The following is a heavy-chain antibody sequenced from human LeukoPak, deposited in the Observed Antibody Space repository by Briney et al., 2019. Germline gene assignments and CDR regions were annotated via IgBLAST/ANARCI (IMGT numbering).Heavy chain of an antibody. Sequence: GGSLRLSCAASGFTFSSYGMHWVRQAPGKGLEWAAVIWYDGSNKYYADSVKGRFTISRDNSKNTLYLQMNSLRAEDTAVYYCARDLGYSYSRPSVYGMDVWGQGTTVTVSS. V-gene: IGHV3-33*01. CDR1: GFTFSSYG. J-gene: IGHJ6*02. CDR3: ARDLGYSYSRPSVYGMDV. CDR2: IWYDGSNK. D-gene: IGHD5-18*01.